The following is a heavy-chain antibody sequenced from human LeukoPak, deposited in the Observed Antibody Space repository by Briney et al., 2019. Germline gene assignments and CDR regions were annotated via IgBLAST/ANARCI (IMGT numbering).Heavy chain of an antibody. Sequence: PGGSLRLACAASGLTFSSYEMDWVRQAPVKGLEWVSYISSSGSTIYYADSVKGRFTTSRDDSKNTLYLQMDSLRAEDTAVYYCTIDVPSHPQQIDYWGQGILVTVSS. J-gene: IGHJ4*02. CDR1: GLTFSSYE. D-gene: IGHD3-10*02. CDR3: TIDVPSHPQQIDY. CDR2: ISSSGSTI. V-gene: IGHV3-48*03.